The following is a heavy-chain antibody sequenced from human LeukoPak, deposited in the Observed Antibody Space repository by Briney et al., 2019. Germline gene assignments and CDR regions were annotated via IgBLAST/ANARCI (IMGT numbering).Heavy chain of an antibody. D-gene: IGHD3-22*01. Sequence: SVKVSCKASGGTFSSYAISWVRQAPGQGLEWMGGIIPIFGTANYAQKFQGRVTITADESTSTAYMELRSLRSDDTAVYYCARDQHSITMIVVVTLGAFDIWGQGTMVTVSS. CDR2: IIPIFGTA. CDR1: GGTFSSYA. J-gene: IGHJ3*02. CDR3: ARDQHSITMIVVVTLGAFDI. V-gene: IGHV1-69*13.